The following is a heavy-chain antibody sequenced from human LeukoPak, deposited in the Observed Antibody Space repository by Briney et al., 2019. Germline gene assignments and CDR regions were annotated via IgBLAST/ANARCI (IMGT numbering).Heavy chain of an antibody. J-gene: IGHJ6*03. V-gene: IGHV1-69*13. CDR1: GGTFSSYA. Sequence: SVKVSCKASGGTFSSYAISWVRQAPGQGLEWMGGIIPIIGTANYAQKFQGRVTITADESTSTAYMELSSLRSEDTAVYYCARGRYDSSGYYPPYYYYYMDVWGKGTTVTVSS. D-gene: IGHD3-22*01. CDR3: ARGRYDSSGYYPPYYYYYMDV. CDR2: IIPIIGTA.